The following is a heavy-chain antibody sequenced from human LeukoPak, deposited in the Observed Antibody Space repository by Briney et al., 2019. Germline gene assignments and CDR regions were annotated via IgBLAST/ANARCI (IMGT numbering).Heavy chain of an antibody. CDR2: INPNSGGT. J-gene: IGHJ4*02. V-gene: IGHV1-2*02. CDR3: VRDLEGYSYGGSY. D-gene: IGHD5-18*01. CDR1: GYTFTGYY. Sequence: ASVKVSCKASGYTFTGYYMHWVRQAPGQGLEWMGWINPNSGGTNYAQKFQGRVTMTRDTSISTAYMELSRLRSDDTTVYYCVRDLEGYSYGGSYWGQGTLVTVSS.